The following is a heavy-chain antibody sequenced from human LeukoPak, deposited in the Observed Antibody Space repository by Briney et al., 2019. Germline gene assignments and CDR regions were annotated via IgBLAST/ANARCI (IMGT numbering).Heavy chain of an antibody. V-gene: IGHV3-21*01. CDR3: ARELYSSSWSYYFDY. J-gene: IGHJ4*02. Sequence: PGGSLRLSCAASGFTFSTYSMNWVRQAPGKGLEWVSSISSSSSYIYYADSVKGRFTSSRVNANSSLYLQMNSRRAEDTAVYYCARELYSSSWSYYFDYWGQGTVVTVSS. CDR2: ISSSSSYI. D-gene: IGHD6-13*01. CDR1: GFTFSTYS.